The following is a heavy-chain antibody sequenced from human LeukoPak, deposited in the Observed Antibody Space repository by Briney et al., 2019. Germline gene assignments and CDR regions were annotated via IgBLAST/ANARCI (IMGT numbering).Heavy chain of an antibody. Sequence: RGESLKISCKGSGYSFTSYWIGWVRQMPGKGLEWMGIIYPGDSDTRYSPPFQGQVTISADKSISTAYLQWSSLKASDTAMYYCARGYCSGGSCYDYWGQGTLVTVSS. CDR2: IYPGDSDT. V-gene: IGHV5-51*01. CDR1: GYSFTSYW. CDR3: ARGYCSGGSCYDY. J-gene: IGHJ4*02. D-gene: IGHD2-15*01.